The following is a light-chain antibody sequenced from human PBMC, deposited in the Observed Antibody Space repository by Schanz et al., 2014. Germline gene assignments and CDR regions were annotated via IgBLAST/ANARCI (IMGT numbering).Light chain of an antibody. V-gene: IGKV3-11*01. Sequence: EIVMTQSPATLSVSPGESATLSCRASQSVSSKLAWYQQKPGQAPRLLIYGASTRATGIPARFSGSGSGTDFTLTISSLEPEDFALYYCQQRSSWPLTFGGGTKVEIK. CDR2: GAS. CDR3: QQRSSWPLT. J-gene: IGKJ4*01. CDR1: QSVSSK.